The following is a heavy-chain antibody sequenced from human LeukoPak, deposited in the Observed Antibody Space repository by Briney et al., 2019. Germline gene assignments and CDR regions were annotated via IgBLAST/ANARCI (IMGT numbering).Heavy chain of an antibody. CDR3: ARDRYSGYIYYYYMDV. Sequence: SETLSLTCTVSGGSISSGSYYWSWIRQPAGKGLEWIGRIYTSGSTNYNPSLKSRVTISVDTSKDQFSPKLSSVTAADTAVYYCARDRYSGYIYYYYMDVWGKGTTVTVSS. J-gene: IGHJ6*03. V-gene: IGHV4-61*02. CDR1: GGSISSGSYY. CDR2: IYTSGST. D-gene: IGHD5-12*01.